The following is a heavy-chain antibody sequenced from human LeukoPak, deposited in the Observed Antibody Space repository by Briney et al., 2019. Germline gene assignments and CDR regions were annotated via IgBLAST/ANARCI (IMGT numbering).Heavy chain of an antibody. D-gene: IGHD3-10*01. Sequence: GESLKISCKGSGYSFTNYWIGWVRQLPGKGLEWMGIIYPGNSDTRYSPSFQGRVTISADKSISTAYLQWSSLKASDTAMYYCARHYSDYGSGSLNWFDPWGQGTLVTVSS. CDR3: ARHYSDYGSGSLNWFDP. CDR2: IYPGNSDT. J-gene: IGHJ5*02. CDR1: GYSFTNYW. V-gene: IGHV5-51*01.